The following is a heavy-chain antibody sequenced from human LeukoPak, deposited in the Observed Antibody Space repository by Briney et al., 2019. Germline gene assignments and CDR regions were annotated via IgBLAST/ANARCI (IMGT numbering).Heavy chain of an antibody. V-gene: IGHV1-18*01. Sequence: ASVKVSCKASGSTFTSYGISWVRHAPGQGLELMGWISAYNSNTNYAQKLQGRVTMTTDTSTSTAYMELRSLRSDETAVYYCARDTAIGPTCFDYWGQGTLVTVSS. CDR2: ISAYNSNT. J-gene: IGHJ4*02. CDR3: ARDTAIGPTCFDY. D-gene: IGHD5-18*01. CDR1: GSTFTSYG.